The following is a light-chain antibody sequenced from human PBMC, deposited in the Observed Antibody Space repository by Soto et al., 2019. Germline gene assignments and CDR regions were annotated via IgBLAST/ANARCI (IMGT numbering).Light chain of an antibody. J-gene: IGLJ2*01. CDR1: SSNIGNNY. Sequence: QSVLTQPPSVSAAPGQMVTISCSGSSSNIGNNYVSWYQQLPGTAPKRLIFDSAKRPPGIPDRFSGSKSGTSATLGITGLQTGDEADYYCGTWDSSLSGVVFGGGTKLTVL. CDR2: DSA. CDR3: GTWDSSLSGVV. V-gene: IGLV1-51*01.